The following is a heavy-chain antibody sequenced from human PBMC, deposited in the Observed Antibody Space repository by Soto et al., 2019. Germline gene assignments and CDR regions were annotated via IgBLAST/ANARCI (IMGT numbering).Heavy chain of an antibody. Sequence: LSLTCAVYRESLRAYYCTWIRQPPGKGLEWIGEINQSGSTNYNPSLKSRVTMSADTSKTHFSLKVTSVTAADTAVYYYSRGTGYVPVLLPCLDVWGQGTTVTVSS. CDR3: SRGTGYVPVLLPCLDV. D-gene: IGHD2-2*01. CDR2: INQSGST. V-gene: IGHV4-34*01. CDR1: RESLRAYY. J-gene: IGHJ6*02.